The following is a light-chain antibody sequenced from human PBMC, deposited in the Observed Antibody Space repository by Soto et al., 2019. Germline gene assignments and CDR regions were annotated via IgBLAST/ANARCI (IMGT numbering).Light chain of an antibody. CDR3: MQALQTPA. Sequence: DLVMTQSPLSLPVTPGEPASISCRSSQSLLHSDGKNYLDWYLQKPGQSPQLLFYLGSGRASGVPDRFRASGSGTDFTLKISRVEAEDVGVYYCMQALQTPAFGPGTKVDIK. V-gene: IGKV2-28*01. J-gene: IGKJ3*01. CDR1: QSLLHSDGKNY. CDR2: LGS.